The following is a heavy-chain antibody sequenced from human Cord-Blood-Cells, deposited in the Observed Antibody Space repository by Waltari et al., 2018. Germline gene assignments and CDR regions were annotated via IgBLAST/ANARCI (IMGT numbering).Heavy chain of an antibody. CDR1: GGSFSGYY. Sequence: QVQLQQWGAGLLKPSETLSLTCAVYGGSFSGYYWSWIRQPPWKGLEWIGEINHSGSTNYNPSLKSRVTISVDTSKNQFSLKLSSVTAADTAVYYCARGGSGYYYGSGSYYGYWGQGTLVTVSS. J-gene: IGHJ4*02. CDR3: ARGGSGYYYGSGSYYGY. V-gene: IGHV4-34*01. D-gene: IGHD3-10*01. CDR2: INHSGST.